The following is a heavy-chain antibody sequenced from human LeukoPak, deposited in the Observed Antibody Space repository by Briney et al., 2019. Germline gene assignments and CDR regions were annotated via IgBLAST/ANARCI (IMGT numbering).Heavy chain of an antibody. Sequence: ASVKVSCKASGGTLNTYAINWVRQAPGQGLEWMGWIIPVFGQEKYAQKFQGRVTINADESASTVYMELRSLRSEDTAVYYCAKGASSWGQGTLVTVSS. CDR1: GGTLNTYA. CDR2: IIPVFGQE. V-gene: IGHV1-69*01. J-gene: IGHJ5*02. CDR3: AKGASS.